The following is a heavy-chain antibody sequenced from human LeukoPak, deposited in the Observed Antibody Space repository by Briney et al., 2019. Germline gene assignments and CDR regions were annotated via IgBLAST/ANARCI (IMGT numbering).Heavy chain of an antibody. J-gene: IGHJ6*02. CDR2: IIPILGIA. V-gene: IGHV1-69*04. Sequence: ASVKVSCKASGGTFSSYAISWVRQAPGQGLEWMGRIIPILGIANYAQKFQGRVTITADKSTSTAYMELSSLRSEDTAVYYCARVHVVVPAAIVDYYYGMDVWGQGTTVTVSS. D-gene: IGHD2-2*02. CDR1: GGTFSSYA. CDR3: ARVHVVVPAAIVDYYYGMDV.